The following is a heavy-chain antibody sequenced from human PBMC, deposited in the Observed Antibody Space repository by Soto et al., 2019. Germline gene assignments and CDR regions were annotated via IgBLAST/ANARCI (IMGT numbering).Heavy chain of an antibody. V-gene: IGHV3-33*01. Sequence: GGSLRLSCAASGFTFSSYGMHWVRQAPGKGLEWVAVIWYDGSNKYYADSVKGRFTISRDNSKNTLYLQMNSLRAEDTAVYYCARAYGSGTKNGDYFDYWGQGTLVTVSS. J-gene: IGHJ4*02. CDR1: GFTFSSYG. D-gene: IGHD3-10*01. CDR2: IWYDGSNK. CDR3: ARAYGSGTKNGDYFDY.